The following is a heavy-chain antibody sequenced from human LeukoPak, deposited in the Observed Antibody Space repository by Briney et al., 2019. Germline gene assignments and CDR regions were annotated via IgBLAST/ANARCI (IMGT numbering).Heavy chain of an antibody. CDR3: ARAAYATTEGAFGI. Sequence: GASVKVSCKASGYTFTGYYMHWVRQAPGQRLEWMGWINPNSGGTNYAQKFQGGVTMTRDTSISTAYMELSRLRSDDTAVYYCARAAYATTEGAFGIWGQGTMVTVSS. D-gene: IGHD4-17*01. CDR1: GYTFTGYY. V-gene: IGHV1-2*02. CDR2: INPNSGGT. J-gene: IGHJ3*02.